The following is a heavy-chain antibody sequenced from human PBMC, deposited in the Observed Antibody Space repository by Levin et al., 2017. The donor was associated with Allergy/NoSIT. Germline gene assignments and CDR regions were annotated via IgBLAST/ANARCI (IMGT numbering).Heavy chain of an antibody. CDR1: GYTFTNFQ. D-gene: IGHD3-16*01. J-gene: IGHJ4*02. V-gene: IGHV1-46*01. Sequence: ASVKVSCKASGYTFTNFQMHWVRQAPGKGLEWMGIINPSGGSTNYAQKFLDRVTMTRDTSTNTVYMELSSLRSDDTAVYYCARVLGHAFAGAGYWGQGTLVTVS. CDR3: ARVLGHAFAGAGY. CDR2: INPSGGST.